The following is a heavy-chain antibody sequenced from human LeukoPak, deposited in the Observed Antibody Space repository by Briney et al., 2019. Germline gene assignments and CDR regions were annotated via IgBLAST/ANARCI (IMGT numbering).Heavy chain of an antibody. CDR2: FDPEDGET. CDR1: GYTLTELS. V-gene: IGHV1-24*01. Sequence: ASVTVSCKVSGYTLTELSMHWLRQAPGKGLEWMGGFDPEDGETIYAQKFQGRVTMTEDTSTDTAYMELSSLRSEDTAVYYCATALGGGRVAYYGSGGGYGMDVWGQGTTVTVSS. CDR3: ATALGGGRVAYYGSGGGYGMDV. J-gene: IGHJ6*02. D-gene: IGHD3-10*01.